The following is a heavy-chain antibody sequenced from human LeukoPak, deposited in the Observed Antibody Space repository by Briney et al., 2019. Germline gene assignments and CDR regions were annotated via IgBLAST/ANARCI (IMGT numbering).Heavy chain of an antibody. Sequence: PGGSLRLSCEAYGFSFSTYGMHWVRQVPGKGLEWVALIWFDGSNKHYADSVKGRFTISRDNSKNTMYLQMDSLRAEDTAVYYCARVVSYYGSSYRLLDLWGRGTLVTISS. CDR1: GFSFSTYG. J-gene: IGHJ2*01. CDR3: ARVVSYYGSSYRLLDL. CDR2: IWFDGSNK. D-gene: IGHD3-10*01. V-gene: IGHV3-33*01.